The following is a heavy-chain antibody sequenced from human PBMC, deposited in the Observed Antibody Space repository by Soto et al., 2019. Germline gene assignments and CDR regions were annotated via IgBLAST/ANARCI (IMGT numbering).Heavy chain of an antibody. J-gene: IGHJ3*02. CDR2: ISSSGSTI. CDR3: ARVGDSGYAYDLLVDAFDI. CDR1: GFTFSSYE. V-gene: IGHV3-48*03. Sequence: PGGSLRLSCAASGFTFSSYEMNWVRQAPGKGLEWVSYISSSGSTIYYADSVKGRFTISRDNAKNSLYLQMNSLRAEDTAVYYCARVGDSGYAYDLLVDAFDIWGQGTMVTVSS. D-gene: IGHD5-12*01.